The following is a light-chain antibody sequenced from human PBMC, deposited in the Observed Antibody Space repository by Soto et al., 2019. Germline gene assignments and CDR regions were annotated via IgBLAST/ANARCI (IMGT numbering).Light chain of an antibody. V-gene: IGLV2-14*01. J-gene: IGLJ1*01. CDR1: SSDVGGFNY. CDR2: DVS. CDR3: CSYTTSNTRQIV. Sequence: QSVLTQPASVSGSPGQSITISCTGTSSDVGGFNYVSWYQQQPGKAPKFMIYDVSNRSSGVSNRFSGSKSGNTASLTISGLQAEDEADYYCCSYTTSNTRQIVFGTG.